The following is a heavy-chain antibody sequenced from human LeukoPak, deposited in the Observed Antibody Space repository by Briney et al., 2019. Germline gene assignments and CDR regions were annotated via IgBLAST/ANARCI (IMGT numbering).Heavy chain of an antibody. Sequence: SETLSLTCTFSVGSITSYYWSWMRPAPGKGLEWMGYIYCSGSTNYNPSLKSRVTISVDTSKTQFSLTLTAVTAAETAVYNCPRGHGGNLPTIDWGQGTLVSVSS. CDR1: VGSITSYY. V-gene: IGHV4-59*01. D-gene: IGHD4-23*01. J-gene: IGHJ4*02. CDR3: PRGHGGNLPTID. CDR2: IYCSGST.